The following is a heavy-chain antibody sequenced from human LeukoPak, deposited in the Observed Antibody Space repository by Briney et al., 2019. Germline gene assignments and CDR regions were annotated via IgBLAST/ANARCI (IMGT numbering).Heavy chain of an antibody. D-gene: IGHD2-15*01. Sequence: PGGSLRLSCAASGFIFSIYSMNWVRQAPGKGLEWVSSISRSSNYIYYADSLKGRITISRDNSQNTLFVQMNSLRAEDTAVYYCARQDCSGGSCYLDYWGQGILVTVSS. J-gene: IGHJ4*02. CDR2: ISRSSNYI. CDR1: GFIFSIYS. V-gene: IGHV3-21*01. CDR3: ARQDCSGGSCYLDY.